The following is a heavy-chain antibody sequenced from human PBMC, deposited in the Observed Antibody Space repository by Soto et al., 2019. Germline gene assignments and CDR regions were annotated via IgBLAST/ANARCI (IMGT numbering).Heavy chain of an antibody. J-gene: IGHJ4*02. CDR3: ARWVVEGAEDY. CDR2: IYPGDSDT. D-gene: IGHD1-26*01. Sequence: GHSLNKSCTGSGYSLTRYWIGWVRQMPGKGLEWMGIIYPGDSDTRYRPSFQGQVTISADKSISTAYLQWSSLKASDTAMYYCARWVVEGAEDYWRQGTLVTVSS. CDR1: GYSLTRYW. V-gene: IGHV5-51*01.